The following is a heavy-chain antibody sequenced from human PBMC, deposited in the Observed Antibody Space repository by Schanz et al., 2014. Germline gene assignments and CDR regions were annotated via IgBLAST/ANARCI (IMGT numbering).Heavy chain of an antibody. V-gene: IGHV1-69*04. CDR2: IIPPLRQT. D-gene: IGHD4-17*01. CDR3: ARIIDGDYLY. CDR1: GATFNSYA. Sequence: QVRLVQSGAEVKKPGSSVKVSCKSSGATFNSYAFGWVRQAPGQGFEWVGSIIPPLRQTRYAQKFEERVIITADTSTTTVYMDLASLTSDDTAVYFCARIIDGDYLYWGQGTLATVSS. J-gene: IGHJ4*02.